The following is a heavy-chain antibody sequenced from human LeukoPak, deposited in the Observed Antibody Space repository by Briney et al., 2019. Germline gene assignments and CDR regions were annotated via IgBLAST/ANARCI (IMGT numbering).Heavy chain of an antibody. Sequence: SETLSLTCTVSGGSISSGYYWGWIRQPPGKGLEWIGSIYHSGSTYYNPSLKSRVTISVDTSKNQFSLKLSSVTAADTAVYYCARVDTAMVHLDVWGKGTTVTVSS. J-gene: IGHJ6*04. CDR2: IYHSGST. CDR3: ARVDTAMVHLDV. V-gene: IGHV4-38-2*02. CDR1: GGSISSGYY. D-gene: IGHD5-18*01.